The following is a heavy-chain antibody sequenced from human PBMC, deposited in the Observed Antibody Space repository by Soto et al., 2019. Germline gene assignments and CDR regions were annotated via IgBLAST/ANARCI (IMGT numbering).Heavy chain of an antibody. J-gene: IGHJ6*02. CDR2: IIPIFGTA. V-gene: IGHV1-69*06. CDR1: GGTFSSYA. Sequence: QVQLVQSGAEVKKPGSSVKVSCKASGGTFSSYAISWVRQAPGQGLEWMGGIIPIFGTANYAQKFQGRVTITADKSTSTAYMERSSMRSEDTAVYYCAREGANDSSGYYYYYGMDVWGQGTTVTVSS. CDR3: AREGANDSSGYYYYYGMDV. D-gene: IGHD3-22*01.